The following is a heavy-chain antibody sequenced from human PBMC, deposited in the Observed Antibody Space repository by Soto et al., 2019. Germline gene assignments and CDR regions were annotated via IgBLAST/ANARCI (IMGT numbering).Heavy chain of an antibody. CDR3: ARGTKGAGGWYFDF. V-gene: IGHV1-18*01. J-gene: IGHJ2*01. CDR1: GYTLDNNA. D-gene: IGHD2-8*01. CDR2: YGALLYNDST. Sequence: QIQVVQSEVEVKRPGASVRISCKASGYTLDNNAITWVRQAHGQGLEWRGWYGALLYNDSTNYARECQSRPPMAQNTSPNTVYTDIESLRSDDTAVYYCARGTKGAGGWYFDFWGRGTLVAVSS.